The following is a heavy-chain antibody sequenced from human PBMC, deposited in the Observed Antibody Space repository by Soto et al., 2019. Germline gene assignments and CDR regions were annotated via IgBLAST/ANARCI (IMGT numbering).Heavy chain of an antibody. CDR2: IWYDGTNK. Sequence: PGGSLRLSCGASGFTFSSHGMHWVRQAPGKGLEWVAVIWYDGTNKYYADSVKGRFTISRDNSRNTVSLQMNSLRVEDTAVYYCARWGDNKVFDYWGQGXLVTVYS. D-gene: IGHD3-10*01. CDR1: GFTFSSHG. V-gene: IGHV3-33*01. J-gene: IGHJ4*02. CDR3: ARWGDNKVFDY.